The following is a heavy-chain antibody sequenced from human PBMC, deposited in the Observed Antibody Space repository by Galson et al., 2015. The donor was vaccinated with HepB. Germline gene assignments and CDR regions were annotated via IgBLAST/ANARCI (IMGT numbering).Heavy chain of an antibody. CDR1: GGSISSSSYY. CDR2: IYYSGST. Sequence: SETLSLTCTVSGGSISSSSYYWGWIRQPPGKGLEWIGSIYYSGSTYYNPSLKSRVTISVDTSKNQFSLKLSSVTAADTAVYYCARGRTYYYGSGSYFIDYWGQGTLVTVSS. CDR3: ARGRTYYYGSGSYFIDY. D-gene: IGHD3-10*01. J-gene: IGHJ4*02. V-gene: IGHV4-39*01.